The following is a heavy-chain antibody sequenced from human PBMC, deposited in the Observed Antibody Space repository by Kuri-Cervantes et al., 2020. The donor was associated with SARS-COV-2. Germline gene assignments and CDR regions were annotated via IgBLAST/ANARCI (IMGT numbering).Heavy chain of an antibody. Sequence: GSLRLSCTVSGGSISSSSYYWGWIRQPPGKGLEWIGSIYYSGSTHYNPSLKSRVTMSVDTSKNQFSLKLSSVTTADTAVYYCARVNWGFDYWGQGTLVTVSS. CDR3: ARVNWGFDY. CDR1: GGSISSSSYY. CDR2: IYYSGST. D-gene: IGHD7-27*01. J-gene: IGHJ4*02. V-gene: IGHV4-39*07.